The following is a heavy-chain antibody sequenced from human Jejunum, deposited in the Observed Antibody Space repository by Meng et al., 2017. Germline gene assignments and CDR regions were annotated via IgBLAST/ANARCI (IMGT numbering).Heavy chain of an antibody. Sequence: QVHLQQGGAGLLKPSETLSLTCTVYSGSFTGYYWSWVRQSPGKGLEWIGEIHQTGSTNYSPSLQSRVTISIDTSKNEFSLELRSVTAADTAVYYCARYLWSRGLFDSWSQGTLVTVSS. CDR1: SGSFTGYY. D-gene: IGHD2-21*01. J-gene: IGHJ4*02. CDR2: IHQTGST. V-gene: IGHV4-34*01. CDR3: ARYLWSRGLFDS.